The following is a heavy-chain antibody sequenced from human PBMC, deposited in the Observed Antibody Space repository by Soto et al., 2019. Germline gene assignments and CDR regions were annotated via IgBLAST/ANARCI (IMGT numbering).Heavy chain of an antibody. Sequence: QVHLVQSGAGVKKPGASVKVSCKASGYTFINYDVAWVRRAPGQGLEWMGWISISKGKTYYEQSLQGRVTMTTYTATTTTYMEVRSLRTDDTAVYYCARKDYIGNFGLDVWGQGTTVTVSS. J-gene: IGHJ6*02. CDR2: ISISKGKT. V-gene: IGHV1-18*01. CDR1: GYTFINYD. CDR3: ARKDYIGNFGLDV. D-gene: IGHD4-4*01.